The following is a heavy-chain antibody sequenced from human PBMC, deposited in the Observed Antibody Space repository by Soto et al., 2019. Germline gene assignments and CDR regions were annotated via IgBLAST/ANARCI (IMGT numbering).Heavy chain of an antibody. J-gene: IGHJ6*03. CDR2: ISAYNGNT. CDR3: ARSMTTVTSHYYSYYTDV. Sequence: ASVKVSCKASGYTFTSYGISWVRQAPGQGLEWMGWISAYNGNTNYAQKLQGRVTMTTDTSTSTAYMELRSLRSDDTAVYYCARSMTTVTSHYYSYYTDVRGKATTLTVSS. V-gene: IGHV1-18*01. D-gene: IGHD4-17*01. CDR1: GYTFTSYG.